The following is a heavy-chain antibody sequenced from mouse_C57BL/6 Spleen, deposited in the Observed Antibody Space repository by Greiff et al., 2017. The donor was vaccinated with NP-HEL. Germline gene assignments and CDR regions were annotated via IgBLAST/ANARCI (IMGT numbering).Heavy chain of an antibody. Sequence: VQLQQSGAELAKPGASVKMSCKASGYTFTRYWMHWVKQRPGQGLEWIGCIYPRSGYTKYNQKFKDKATLTADKSSSTAYMQLSSLTYDDSAVYYCARSGGSRYGAMYYWGQGTSVTVSS. CDR3: ARSGGSRYGAMYY. CDR2: IYPRSGYT. J-gene: IGHJ4*01. D-gene: IGHD1-1*01. CDR1: GYTFTRYW. V-gene: IGHV1-7*01.